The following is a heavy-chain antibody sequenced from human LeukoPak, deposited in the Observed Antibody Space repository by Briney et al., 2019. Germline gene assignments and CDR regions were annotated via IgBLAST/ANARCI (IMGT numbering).Heavy chain of an antibody. CDR1: GYTFTSYG. CDR2: ISAYNGNT. D-gene: IGHD3-22*01. CDR3: VRSPPYDSSGNYYH. V-gene: IGHV1-18*01. Sequence: GASVKVSCKASGYTFTSYGISWVRQAPGQGLEWMGWISAYNGNTNYEQKLQGRVTMTTDTSTSTACMELRSLRSDDTAVYYCVRSPPYDSSGNYYHWGQGTLVTVSS. J-gene: IGHJ5*02.